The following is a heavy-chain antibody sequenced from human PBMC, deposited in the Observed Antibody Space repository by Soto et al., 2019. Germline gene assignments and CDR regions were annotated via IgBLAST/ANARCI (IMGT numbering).Heavy chain of an antibody. V-gene: IGHV1-18*04. Sequence: QVQLVQSGAEVKKPGASVKVSCKASGYTFTSYGISWVRQAPGQGLEWMGWISAYNGNTNYAQKLQGRVTMTTDTTTSTAYMGLRSLRYDDTAVYYCARDGQHIVVVTATFDYWGQGTLVTVSS. CDR3: ARDGQHIVVVTATFDY. J-gene: IGHJ4*02. CDR1: GYTFTSYG. D-gene: IGHD2-21*02. CDR2: ISAYNGNT.